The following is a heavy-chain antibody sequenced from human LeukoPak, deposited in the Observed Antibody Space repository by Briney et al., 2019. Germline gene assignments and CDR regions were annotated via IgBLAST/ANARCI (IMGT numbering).Heavy chain of an antibody. Sequence: ASVKVSCKASGDTFTNYAIHWVRQAPGQRLEWMGWINGGNGNAKDSQKFQDRVTITRDTSASTVYMELSSLRSEDTAVYYCATRYYDILTGYKHSFDYWGQGTLVTVSS. CDR3: ATRYYDILTGYKHSFDY. CDR1: GDTFTNYA. J-gene: IGHJ4*02. CDR2: INGGNGNA. V-gene: IGHV1-3*01. D-gene: IGHD3-9*01.